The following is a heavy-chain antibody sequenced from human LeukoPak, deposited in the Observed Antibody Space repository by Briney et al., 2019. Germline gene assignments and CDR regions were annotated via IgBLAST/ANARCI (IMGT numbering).Heavy chain of an antibody. Sequence: GGSLRLSCTLSGLTPSSYEMSWIRQAAGKGREWVSSIDYDGGSGHYADSVKGRFNISRDNSNNTLFLHLNSLRGEDTAVYYCTRNSGWYGLSWGQGTLVTVSS. CDR1: GLTPSSYE. V-gene: IGHV3-23*01. CDR2: IDYDGGSG. CDR3: TRNSGWYGLS. D-gene: IGHD6-19*01. J-gene: IGHJ1*01.